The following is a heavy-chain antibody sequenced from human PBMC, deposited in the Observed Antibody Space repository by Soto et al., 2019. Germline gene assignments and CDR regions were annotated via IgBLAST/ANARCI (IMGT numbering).Heavy chain of an antibody. CDR2: IDWDDDK. CDR3: ARDIAVAGYYYYGMDV. V-gene: IGHV2-70*01. D-gene: IGHD6-19*01. CDR1: GFSLSTSGMC. J-gene: IGHJ6*02. Sequence: SGPTLVNPTQTLTLTCTFSGFSLSTSGMCVSWIRQPPGKALEWLALIDWDDDKYYSTSLKTRLTISKDTSKNQVVLTMTNMDPVDTATYYCARDIAVAGYYYYGMDVWGQGTTVTVSS.